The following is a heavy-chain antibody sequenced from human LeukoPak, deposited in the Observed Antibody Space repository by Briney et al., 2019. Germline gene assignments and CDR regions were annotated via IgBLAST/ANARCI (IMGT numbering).Heavy chain of an antibody. J-gene: IGHJ4*02. V-gene: IGHV4-39*01. D-gene: IGHD3-10*01. CDR1: GGSISSSSYY. CDR3: ARPGASGDYIDY. Sequence: SETLSLTCTVSGGSISSSSYYWGWIRQPPGKGLEWIGSIYYGGSTYYNPSPKSRVTISVDTSKNQFSLKLSSVTAADTAVYYCARPGASGDYIDYWGQGTLVTVSS. CDR2: IYYGGST.